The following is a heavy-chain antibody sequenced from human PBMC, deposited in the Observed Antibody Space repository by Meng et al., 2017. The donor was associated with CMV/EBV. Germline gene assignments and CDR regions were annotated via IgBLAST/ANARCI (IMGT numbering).Heavy chain of an antibody. CDR1: GGTFSSYA. CDR3: ARIYCSSTNCYRDYYYGMDV. Sequence: SVKVSCKASGGTFSSYAISWVRQAPGQGLEWMGGIIPILGIANYAQKFQGRVTITADKSTSTAYMELSSLRSEDTAVYYCARIYCSSTNCYRDYYYGMDVWGQGTTVTVSS. D-gene: IGHD2-2*01. CDR2: IIPILGIA. V-gene: IGHV1-69*10. J-gene: IGHJ6*02.